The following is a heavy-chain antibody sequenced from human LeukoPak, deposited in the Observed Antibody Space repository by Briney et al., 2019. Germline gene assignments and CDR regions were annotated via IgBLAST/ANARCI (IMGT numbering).Heavy chain of an antibody. CDR3: ARGRSAILWFGVAALGWFDP. V-gene: IGHV4-34*01. Sequence: GSLRLSCAASGFTFSSYEMNWARQAPGKGLEWVGEINHSGSTNYNPSLKSRVTISVAIHKNQFSLKLSSVTAADTAVYYCARGRSAILWFGVAALGWFDPWGQGPVLPVSS. CDR2: INHSGST. J-gene: IGHJ5*02. D-gene: IGHD3-10*01. CDR1: GFTFSSYE.